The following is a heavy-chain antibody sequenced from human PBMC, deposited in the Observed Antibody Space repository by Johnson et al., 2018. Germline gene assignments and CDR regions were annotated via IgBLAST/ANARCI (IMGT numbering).Heavy chain of an antibody. CDR2: ISYDGRNK. CDR3: EKDPSGYFEYFHH. V-gene: IGHV3-30*18. J-gene: IGHJ1*01. CDR1: GFTFSAYG. D-gene: IGHD3-22*01. Sequence: QVQLVESGGGVVQPGRSLRLSCAASGFTFSAYGIHWVRQAPGKGLEWVAVISYDGRNKYYADSVKGRFTISRDNSKNTLYLQMNSLKPEDTAVYYCEKDPSGYFEYFHHWGQGTLVTVSS.